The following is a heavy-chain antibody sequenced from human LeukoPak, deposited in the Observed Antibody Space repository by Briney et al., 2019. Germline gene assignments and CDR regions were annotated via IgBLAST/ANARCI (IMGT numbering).Heavy chain of an antibody. D-gene: IGHD5-18*01. CDR2: IYYSGST. J-gene: IGHJ4*02. CDR3: ARELRQLCYLIDY. CDR1: GGSISSGDYY. V-gene: IGHV4-30-4*01. Sequence: SQTLSLTCTVSGGSISSGDYYWSWIRQPPGKGLEWIGYIYYSGSTYYNPSLKSRVTISVDTSKNQFSLKLSSVTAADTAVYYCARELRQLCYLIDYWGQGTLVPSPQ.